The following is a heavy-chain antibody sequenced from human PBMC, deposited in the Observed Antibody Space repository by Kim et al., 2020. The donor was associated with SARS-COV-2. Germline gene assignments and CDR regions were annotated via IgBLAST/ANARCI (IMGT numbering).Heavy chain of an antibody. CDR1: GTSITSYY. D-gene: IGHD2-8*01. Sequence: SETLSLTCTVSGTSITSYYWSWIRQAPGKGLEWIGYMYYSGITDYNPSLKSRVTISVDTSKNQFSLKLSSVTAADTAVYYCARTDNLSNKWSFDYWGQGNLVTVSS. J-gene: IGHJ4*02. CDR2: MYYSGIT. CDR3: ARTDNLSNKWSFDY. V-gene: IGHV4-59*01.